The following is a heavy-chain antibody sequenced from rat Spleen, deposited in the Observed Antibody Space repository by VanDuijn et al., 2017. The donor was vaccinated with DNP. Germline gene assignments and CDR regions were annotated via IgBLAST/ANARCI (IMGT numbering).Heavy chain of an antibody. Sequence: EVQLVESGGGLVQPGRSLKLSCAASGFTFSDYYMAWVRQAPTKGLEWVSYITYDGGNTYYRDSVKGRFTVSRDNAKSTLYLQMDSLRSEDTATYYCAITGSYWGQGVMVTVSS. CDR1: GFTFSDYY. V-gene: IGHV5-20*01. J-gene: IGHJ2*01. CDR2: ITYDGGNT. D-gene: IGHD5-1*01. CDR3: AITGSY.